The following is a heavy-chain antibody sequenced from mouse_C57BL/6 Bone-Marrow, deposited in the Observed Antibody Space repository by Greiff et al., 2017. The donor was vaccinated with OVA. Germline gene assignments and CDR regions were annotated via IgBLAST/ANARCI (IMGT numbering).Heavy chain of an antibody. CDR1: GFSFNTYA. D-gene: IGHD1-1*01. V-gene: IGHV10-1*01. CDR3: VKLYYGSSPRYFDV. CDR2: IRSKSNNYAT. Sequence: GGGLVQPKGSLKLSCAASGFSFNTYAMNWVRQAPGKGLEWVARIRSKSNNYATYYADSVKDRFTISRDDSESMLYLQMNNLKTEDTAMYYCVKLYYGSSPRYFDVWGTGTTVTVSS. J-gene: IGHJ1*03.